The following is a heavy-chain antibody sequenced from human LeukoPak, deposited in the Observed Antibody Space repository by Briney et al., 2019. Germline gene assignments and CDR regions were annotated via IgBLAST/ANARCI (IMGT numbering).Heavy chain of an antibody. Sequence: PGGSLRLSCAASGFTFDDYAMHWVRQAPGKGLEWVSGISWNSGSIGYADSVKGRFTISRDNAKNSLYLQMNSLRAEDTALYYCAKGGSSTLPLGLFDPWGQGTLVTVSS. V-gene: IGHV3-9*01. CDR3: AKGGSSTLPLGLFDP. CDR2: ISWNSGSI. D-gene: IGHD2-2*01. J-gene: IGHJ5*02. CDR1: GFTFDDYA.